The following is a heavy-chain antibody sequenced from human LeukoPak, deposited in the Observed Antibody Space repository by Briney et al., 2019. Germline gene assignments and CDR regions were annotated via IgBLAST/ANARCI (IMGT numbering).Heavy chain of an antibody. CDR2: IQPTGSET. CDR1: GFTFSNYW. CDR3: GRFGYEAAVDL. V-gene: IGHV3-7*01. Sequence: GGSLRLSCAASGFTFSNYWMMWVRQAPGQGPEFLANIQPTGSETYYADRVKGRFTISRDNAENLLFLQMNTLRGEDTAVYYCGRFGYEAAVDLWGRGNLVTVSS. D-gene: IGHD6-13*01. J-gene: IGHJ4*02.